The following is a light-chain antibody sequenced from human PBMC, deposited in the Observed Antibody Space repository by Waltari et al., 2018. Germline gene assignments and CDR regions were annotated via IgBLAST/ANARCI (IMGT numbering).Light chain of an antibody. CDR3: MQGIQTPRA. CDR2: LAS. V-gene: IGKV2-28*01. CDR1: QSLLFSSGYNY. Sequence: DIVMTQSPLSLPVTPGEPATISCRSSQSLLFSSGYNYLDWYVQKPGQSPQLLIYLASNRGSGVPDRFSGSGSGTDFTLKISRVEAEDVGIYYCMQGIQTPRAFGPGTKVDIK. J-gene: IGKJ3*01.